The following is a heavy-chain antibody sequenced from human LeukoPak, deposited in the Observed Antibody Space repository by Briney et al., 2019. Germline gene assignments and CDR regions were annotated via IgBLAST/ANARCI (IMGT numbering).Heavy chain of an antibody. Sequence: SETLSLTCTVSGGSVSSGSYYWSWIRQPPGKGLEWIGYIYYSGSTNYNPSLKSRVTISVDTSKNQFSLKLSSVTAADTAVYYCARESIDSSGWSRGMDVWGKGTTVTVSS. CDR1: GGSVSSGSYY. CDR3: ARESIDSSGWSRGMDV. D-gene: IGHD6-19*01. V-gene: IGHV4-61*01. J-gene: IGHJ6*04. CDR2: IYYSGST.